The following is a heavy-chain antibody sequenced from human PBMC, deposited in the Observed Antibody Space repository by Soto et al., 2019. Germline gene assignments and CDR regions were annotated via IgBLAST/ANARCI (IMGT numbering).Heavy chain of an antibody. Sequence: QVQLVQSGAEVKKPGASVKVSCKASGYTFTSYYMHWVRQAPGQGLEWMGIINPSGGSTSYAQKFQGRVTMTRDTSTSTVYMELSSLRSADTSVYYCARYSSGWYLDYWGQGTLVTVSS. CDR3: ARYSSGWYLDY. CDR1: GYTFTSYY. V-gene: IGHV1-46*01. CDR2: INPSGGST. D-gene: IGHD6-19*01. J-gene: IGHJ4*02.